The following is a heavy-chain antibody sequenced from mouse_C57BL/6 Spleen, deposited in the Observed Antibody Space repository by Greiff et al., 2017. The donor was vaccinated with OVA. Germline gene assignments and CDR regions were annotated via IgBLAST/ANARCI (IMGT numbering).Heavy chain of an antibody. Sequence: QVQLQQPGTELVKPGASVKLSCKASGYTFTSYWMHWVKQRPGQGLEWIGNINPSNGGTNYNEKFKSKATLTVDKSSSTAYVQLSSLTSEDSAVFYGARVGAYYCGSSYYDMDYWGQGTSVTVSS. CDR1: GYTFTSYW. CDR2: INPSNGGT. CDR3: ARVGAYYCGSSYYDMDY. V-gene: IGHV1-53*01. D-gene: IGHD1-1*01. J-gene: IGHJ4*01.